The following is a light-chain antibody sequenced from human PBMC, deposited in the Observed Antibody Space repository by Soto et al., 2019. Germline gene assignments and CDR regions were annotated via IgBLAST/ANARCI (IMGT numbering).Light chain of an antibody. CDR1: QSVSSN. CDR2: GAS. V-gene: IGKV3-15*01. Sequence: EIVLTQSPGTLSLSPGERATLSCRASQSVSSNYLAWYQHKPGQAPRLLIYGASTRATGIPARFSGSGSGTEFTLTISSLQSEDFAVYYCQQYNNWPWTFGQGTKVDIK. J-gene: IGKJ1*01. CDR3: QQYNNWPWT.